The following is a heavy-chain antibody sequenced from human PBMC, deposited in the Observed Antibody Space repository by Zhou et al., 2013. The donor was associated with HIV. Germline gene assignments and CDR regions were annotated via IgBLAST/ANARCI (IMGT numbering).Heavy chain of an antibody. CDR3: ARDRVRELERLPDANVLYYYYGMDV. V-gene: IGHV1-46*01. D-gene: IGHD1-1*01. J-gene: IGHJ6*02. Sequence: QVQLVQSGAEVKKPGASVKVSCKASGYTFTSYYMHWVRQAPGQGLEWMGIINPSGGSTSYAQKFQGRVTMTRDTSTSTVYMELSSLRSEDTAVYYCARDRVRELERLPDANVLYYYYGMDVWGQGTTVTVSS. CDR2: INPSGGST. CDR1: GYTFTSYY.